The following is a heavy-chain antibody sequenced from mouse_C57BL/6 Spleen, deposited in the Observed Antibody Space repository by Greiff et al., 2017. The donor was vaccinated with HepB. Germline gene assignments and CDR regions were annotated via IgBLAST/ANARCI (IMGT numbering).Heavy chain of an antibody. CDR2: IYPGDGDT. V-gene: IGHV1-80*01. CDR3: ARHYYGSSSPGY. J-gene: IGHJ4*01. CDR1: GYAFSSYW. D-gene: IGHD1-1*01. Sequence: VKLMESGAELVKPGASVKISCKASGYAFSSYWMNWVKQRPGKGLEWIGQIYPGDGDTNYNGKFKGKATLTADKSSSTAYMQLSSLTSEDSAVYFCARHYYGSSSPGYWGQGTSVTVSS.